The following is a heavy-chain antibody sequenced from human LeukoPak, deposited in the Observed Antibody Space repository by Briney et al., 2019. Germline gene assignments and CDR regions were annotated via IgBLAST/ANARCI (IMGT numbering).Heavy chain of an antibody. CDR2: IGGSSTNI. CDR3: AKDLGYGNIGFYHYFDY. J-gene: IGHJ4*02. CDR1: GFTFSSYT. D-gene: IGHD3-22*01. Sequence: PGGSLRLSCVASGFTFSSYTMNWVRQAPGKGLEWVSSIGGSSTNIYYADSVKGRFTISRDNAKNSLYLQVNSLRAEDTAVYYCAKDLGYGNIGFYHYFDYWGQGALVTVSS. V-gene: IGHV3-21*06.